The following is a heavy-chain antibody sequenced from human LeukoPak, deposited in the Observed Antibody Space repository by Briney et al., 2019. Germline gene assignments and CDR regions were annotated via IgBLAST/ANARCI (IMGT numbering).Heavy chain of an antibody. Sequence: GGSLRLSCAASGFTFSSHAMNWVRQAPGKGLEWVSGINSGGGSTYYADSVKGRFTISRDNSKNTLYLQMNSLRGEDTAVYYCAKRLEVVATTNDYWGQGTLVTVSS. J-gene: IGHJ4*02. CDR1: GFTFSSHA. CDR3: AKRLEVVATTNDY. D-gene: IGHD5-12*01. CDR2: INSGGGST. V-gene: IGHV3-23*01.